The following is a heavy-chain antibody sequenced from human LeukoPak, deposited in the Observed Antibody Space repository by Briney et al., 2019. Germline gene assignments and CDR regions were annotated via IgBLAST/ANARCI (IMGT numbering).Heavy chain of an antibody. V-gene: IGHV1-46*01. CDR1: GYTFTNYY. D-gene: IGHD3-10*01. CDR2: MNPNNDNT. Sequence: GASVKVSCKASGYTFTNYYIHWVRQAPGQGLEWMGRMNPNNDNTNYAQKFQGRVTMTSDTSTSTVYMELSSLIYEDTAVYFCARQRTFRGLDNWGQGTLVTVSS. CDR3: ARQRTFRGLDN. J-gene: IGHJ4*02.